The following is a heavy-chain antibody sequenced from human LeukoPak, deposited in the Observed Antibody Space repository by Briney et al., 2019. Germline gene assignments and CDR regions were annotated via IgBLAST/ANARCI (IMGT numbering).Heavy chain of an antibody. V-gene: IGHV1-24*01. CDR3: ATGSPPKPALHNWFDP. CDR2: FDPEDGET. J-gene: IGHJ5*02. Sequence: ASVKVSCKVSGYTLTELSMHWVRQAPGKGLEWMGGFDPEDGETIYAQKFQGRVTMTEDTSTDTAYMELSSLRSEDTAVYYCATGSPPKPALHNWFDPWGQGTLVTVSS. D-gene: IGHD2-15*01. CDR1: GYTLTELS.